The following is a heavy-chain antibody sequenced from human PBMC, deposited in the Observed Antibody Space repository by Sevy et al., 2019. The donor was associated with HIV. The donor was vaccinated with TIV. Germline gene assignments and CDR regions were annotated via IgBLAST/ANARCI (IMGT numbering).Heavy chain of an antibody. V-gene: IGHV3-23*01. CDR2: ISGSGGST. Sequence: GGSLRLSCAASGFTFSSYAMSWVRQAPGKGLEWVSAISGSGGSTYYADSVKGRFTISRDNSKNTLYLQMNSLRAEDTAEYYCAKDRERGLWPPSAIDYWGQGTLVTVSS. CDR3: AKDRERGLWPPSAIDY. J-gene: IGHJ4*02. D-gene: IGHD5-18*01. CDR1: GFTFSSYA.